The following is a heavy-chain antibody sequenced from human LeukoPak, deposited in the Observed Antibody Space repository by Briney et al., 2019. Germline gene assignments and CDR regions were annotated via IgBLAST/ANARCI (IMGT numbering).Heavy chain of an antibody. CDR3: GRATVTTRNSMDV. V-gene: IGHV3-74*01. CDR1: GFTFSSHW. Sequence: GGSLRLSCAASGFTFSSHWMHWVRRGPGKGLVWVSRINTDGSSTYYADSVRGRFTISRDNAKNTLFLQMNGLRAEDTAAYYCGRATVTTRNSMDVWGQGTTVTVSS. CDR2: INTDGSST. J-gene: IGHJ6*02. D-gene: IGHD4-17*01.